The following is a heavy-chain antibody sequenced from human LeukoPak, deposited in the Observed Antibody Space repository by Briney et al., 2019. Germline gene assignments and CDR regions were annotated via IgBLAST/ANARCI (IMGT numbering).Heavy chain of an antibody. Sequence: SETLSLTCTVSGVSISSGGYYWSWIRQHPGKGLEWIGYIYYSGSTYYNPSLKSRVTISVDTSKNQFSLKLSSVTAADTAVYYCARASFRGSGWYIGYWGQGTLVTVSS. CDR2: IYYSGST. CDR1: GVSISSGGYY. J-gene: IGHJ4*02. CDR3: ARASFRGSGWYIGY. D-gene: IGHD6-19*01. V-gene: IGHV4-31*03.